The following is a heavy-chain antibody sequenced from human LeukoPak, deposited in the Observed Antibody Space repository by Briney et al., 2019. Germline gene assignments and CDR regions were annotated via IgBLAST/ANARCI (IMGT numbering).Heavy chain of an antibody. CDR3: ARSERGYCSRGTCYQNWFDT. Sequence: GASVKVSCKTSGYPFRDFYIHWVRQAPGQGLEWMGWINPNGADTHFPRKFRGRVTMTRDTSLSTIYMELSSLKSDDTAVYYRARSERGYCSRGTCYQNWFDTWGQGTLVTISS. J-gene: IGHJ5*02. V-gene: IGHV1-2*02. CDR1: GYPFRDFY. D-gene: IGHD2-15*01. CDR2: INPNGADT.